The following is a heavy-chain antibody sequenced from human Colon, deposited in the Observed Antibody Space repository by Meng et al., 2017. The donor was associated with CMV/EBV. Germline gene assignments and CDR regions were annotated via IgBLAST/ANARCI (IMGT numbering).Heavy chain of an antibody. V-gene: IGHV1-69*05. Sequence: SVKVSCKASGGTFSSYAISWVRQAPGQGLEWMGGIIPIFGTANYAQKFQGRVTITTDESTSTAYMELRSLRSEDTAVYYCAREGGDCSSTSCYTSTRGYYGMDVWGQGTTVTVS. D-gene: IGHD2-2*02. CDR2: IIPIFGTA. CDR1: GGTFSSYA. J-gene: IGHJ6*02. CDR3: AREGGDCSSTSCYTSTRGYYGMDV.